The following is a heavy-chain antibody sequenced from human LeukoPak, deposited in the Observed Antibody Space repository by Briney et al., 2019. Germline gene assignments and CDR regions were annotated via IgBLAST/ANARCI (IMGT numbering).Heavy chain of an antibody. CDR2: IYSGGST. V-gene: IGHV3-66*01. CDR3: ARVRGYSYGYIDY. Sequence: GGSLRLSCAASGFTVSSNYMSWVRQAPGKGLEWVSVIYSGGSTYYADSVKGRFTIFRDNSKNTLYLQMNSLRAEDTAVYYCARVRGYSYGYIDYWGQGTLVTVSS. CDR1: GFTVSSNY. J-gene: IGHJ4*02. D-gene: IGHD5-18*01.